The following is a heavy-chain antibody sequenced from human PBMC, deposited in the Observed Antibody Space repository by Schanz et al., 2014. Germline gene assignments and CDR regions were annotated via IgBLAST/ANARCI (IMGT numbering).Heavy chain of an antibody. V-gene: IGHV3-74*01. CDR3: AREIPAGGHFDY. J-gene: IGHJ4*02. CDR2: MDYGGTVT. D-gene: IGHD2-15*01. CDR1: GFRFSDHW. Sequence: EAQVVESGGGLVKPGGSLRLSCAASGFRFSDHWMHWVRQAPGKGLVWVSRMDYGGTVTIYADSVQGRFTTFRDNGRNTLFLQMNSLRDEDTAMFYCAREIPAGGHFDYWGQGTLVSVSS.